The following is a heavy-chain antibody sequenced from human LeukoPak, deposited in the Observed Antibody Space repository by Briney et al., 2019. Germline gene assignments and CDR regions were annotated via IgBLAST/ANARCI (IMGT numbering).Heavy chain of an antibody. CDR2: ISGSGGGT. CDR3: AKVEWERLRHY. V-gene: IGHV3-23*01. Sequence: PGGSPRPSCAASGVTFSSYAMSWVRQAPGKGLEWVSAISGSGGGTYYADSVKGRFTISRDNSKNTLYLQMNSLRAEDTAVYYCAKVEWERLRHYWGQGTLVTVSS. D-gene: IGHD1-1*01. CDR1: GVTFSSYA. J-gene: IGHJ4*02.